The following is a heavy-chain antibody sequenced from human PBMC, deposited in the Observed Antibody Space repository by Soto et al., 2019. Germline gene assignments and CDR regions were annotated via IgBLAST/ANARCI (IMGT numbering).Heavy chain of an antibody. V-gene: IGHV3-30-3*01. CDR2: ISYDGSNK. Sequence: QVQLVESGGGVVQPGRSLRLSCAASGFTFSSYAMHWVRQAPGKGLEWVAVISYDGSNKYYEDSVKGRFTISRDNSKNTMYLQMNRLGAEDTAVYYCARGVTIFGVVSPPGYWGQGTLVTVSS. D-gene: IGHD3-3*01. CDR1: GFTFSSYA. J-gene: IGHJ4*02. CDR3: ARGVTIFGVVSPPGY.